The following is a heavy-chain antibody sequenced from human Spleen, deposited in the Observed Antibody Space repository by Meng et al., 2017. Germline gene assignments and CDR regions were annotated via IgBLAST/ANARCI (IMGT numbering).Heavy chain of an antibody. CDR1: GDSISTYY. CDR3: ARVTTVTDIYFDY. Sequence: QVQLQESGPGLVKPSETLSLTCTVSGDSISTYYWSWIRQPPGKGLEWIGYIYYSGSTYYNPSLKSLVTISVDTSKNQFSLKLSSVTAADTAVYYCARVTTVTDIYFDYWGQGTLVTVSS. D-gene: IGHD4-17*01. J-gene: IGHJ4*02. V-gene: IGHV4-59*12. CDR2: IYYSGST.